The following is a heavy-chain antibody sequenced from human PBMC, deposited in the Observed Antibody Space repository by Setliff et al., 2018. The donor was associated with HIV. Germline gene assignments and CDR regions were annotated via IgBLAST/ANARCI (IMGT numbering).Heavy chain of an antibody. D-gene: IGHD3-22*01. CDR3: ARQASYYYDSSGCSDAFDI. Sequence: GESLKISCATSGFTFSTYAMNWVRQAPGKGLEWVSVIGGSGVSTYYAESVKGRFIISRDNSKNSLYLQMNSLRAEDTAVYYCARQASYYYDSSGCSDAFDIWGQGTMVTVSS. V-gene: IGHV3-23*01. J-gene: IGHJ3*02. CDR2: IGGSGVST. CDR1: GFTFSTYA.